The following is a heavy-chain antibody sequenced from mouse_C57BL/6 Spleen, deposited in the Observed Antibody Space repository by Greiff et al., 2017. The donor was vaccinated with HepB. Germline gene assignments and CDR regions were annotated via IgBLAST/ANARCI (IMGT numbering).Heavy chain of an antibody. CDR3: TGNWDGFAY. CDR2: IRLKSDNYAT. D-gene: IGHD4-1*02. V-gene: IGHV6-3*01. CDR1: GFTFSNYW. J-gene: IGHJ3*01. Sequence: EVQLVESGGGLVQPGGSMKLSCVASGFTFSNYWMNWVRQSPEKGLEWVAQIRLKSDNYATHYAESVKGRFTISRDDSKSSVYLQMNNLRAEDTGIYYCTGNWDGFAYWGQGTLVTVSA.